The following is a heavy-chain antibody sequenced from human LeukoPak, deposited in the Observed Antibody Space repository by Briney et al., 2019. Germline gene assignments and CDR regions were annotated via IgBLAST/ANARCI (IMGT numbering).Heavy chain of an antibody. V-gene: IGHV3-11*01. Sequence: GGSLRLSCAASGFTFTDYYMSWIRQAPGKGLEWVAYISTTNTMSYSDSVKGRFTISRDNAKNSPYLQMNSLRAEDTALYYCAKESYGGGPCDYWGQGTLVTVSS. CDR1: GFTFTDYY. J-gene: IGHJ4*02. CDR2: ISTTNTM. CDR3: AKESYGGGPCDY. D-gene: IGHD4/OR15-4a*01.